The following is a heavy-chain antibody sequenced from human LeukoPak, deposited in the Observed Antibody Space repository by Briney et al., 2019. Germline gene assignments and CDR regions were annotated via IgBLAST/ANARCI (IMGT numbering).Heavy chain of an antibody. CDR3: AREGYSYGFEDYYYGMDV. J-gene: IGHJ6*02. CDR2: ISTTGTTI. D-gene: IGHD5-18*01. Sequence: GGSLRLSCAASGFTFSAYHINWVRQAPGKGLEWISYISTTGTTIHYADSVKGRFAISRDNAKSSLYLQMNSLRAEDTAVYYCAREGYSYGFEDYYYGMDVWGQGTTVTVSS. V-gene: IGHV3-48*01. CDR1: GFTFSAYH.